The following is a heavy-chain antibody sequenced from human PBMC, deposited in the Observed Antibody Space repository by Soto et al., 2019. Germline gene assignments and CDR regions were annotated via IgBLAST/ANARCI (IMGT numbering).Heavy chain of an antibody. J-gene: IGHJ4*02. CDR2: ISYDGSNK. CDR3: AKDLGYSSAPDY. CDR1: GFTFSSYG. Sequence: PGGSLRLSCAASGFTFSSYGMHWVRQAPGKGLEWVAVISYDGSNKYYADSVKGRFTISRDNSKNTLYPQMNSLRAEDTAVYYCAKDLGYSSAPDYWGQGTLVTVSS. D-gene: IGHD6-19*01. V-gene: IGHV3-30*18.